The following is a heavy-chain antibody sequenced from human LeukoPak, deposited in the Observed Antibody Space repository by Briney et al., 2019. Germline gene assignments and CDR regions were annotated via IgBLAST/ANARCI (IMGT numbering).Heavy chain of an antibody. J-gene: IGHJ6*03. V-gene: IGHV3-30*02. CDR3: AKEGFGYSSSWYYYYYMDV. CDR2: IRYDGSNK. Sequence: PGGSLRLSCAASGFTSSSYDIHWVRQAPGKGLEWVAFIRYDGSNKYYADSVKGRFTISKDNSKNTLYLQMNSLRAEDTAVYYCAKEGFGYSSSWYYYYYMDVWGKGTTVTISS. CDR1: GFTSSSYD. D-gene: IGHD6-13*01.